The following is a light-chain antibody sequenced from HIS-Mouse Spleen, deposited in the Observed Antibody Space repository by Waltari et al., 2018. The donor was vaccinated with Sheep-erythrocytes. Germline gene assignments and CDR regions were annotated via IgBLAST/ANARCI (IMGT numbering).Light chain of an antibody. CDR2: KDR. J-gene: IGLJ1*01. CDR3: QSADSSGTSYV. Sequence: SYELTQPPSVSVSPGQTARITCSGDALPKQYAYWYQQKPGEAPVLGIYKDRERPSGIPERFSGASSGTTVTLTIRGVQAEDVADYYCQSADSSGTSYVFGTGTKVTVL. V-gene: IGLV3-25*03. CDR1: ALPKQY.